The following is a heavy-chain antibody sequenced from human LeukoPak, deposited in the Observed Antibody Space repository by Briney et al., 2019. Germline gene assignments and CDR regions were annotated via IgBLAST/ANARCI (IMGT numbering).Heavy chain of an antibody. CDR1: GGSISSYY. J-gene: IGHJ4*02. CDR3: ARDTYGSGSYYNAPLDY. CDR2: IYTSGST. D-gene: IGHD3-10*01. Sequence: SETLSLTCTVSGGSISSYYWSWIRQPAGKGLEWIGRIYTSGSTNYNPSLKSRVTMSVDTSKNQFSLKLSSVTAADTAVYYCARDTYGSGSYYNAPLDYWGQGTLVTVSS. V-gene: IGHV4-4*07.